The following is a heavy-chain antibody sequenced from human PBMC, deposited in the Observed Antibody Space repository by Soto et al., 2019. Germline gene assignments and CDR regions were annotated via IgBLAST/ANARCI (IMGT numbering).Heavy chain of an antibody. CDR2: IFPVDSDT. CDR3: AIRGYSYGYSFSY. CDR1: GYTFTSYW. J-gene: IGHJ4*02. D-gene: IGHD5-18*01. Sequence: PGESLKISCKASGYTFTSYWIAWVCQMPGKGLEWMGIIFPVDSDTTYSPSFQGQVTISADKSITTAYVQWSSLKASDTAMYYCAIRGYSYGYSFSYWRQGTLVTVSS. V-gene: IGHV5-51*01.